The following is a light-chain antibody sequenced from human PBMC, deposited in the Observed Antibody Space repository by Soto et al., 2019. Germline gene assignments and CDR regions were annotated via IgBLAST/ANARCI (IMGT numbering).Light chain of an antibody. J-gene: IGLJ1*01. CDR3: SSYAGSNNLV. CDR1: SSDVGGYNY. V-gene: IGLV2-8*01. CDR2: AVS. Sequence: QSALTQPPSASGSPGQSVTISCTGTSSDVGGYNYVSWYQQHPGKAPKLMIYAVSKRPSGVPDRFSGSKSGNTASLTVSGPQAEDEADYYCSSYAGSNNLVFGTGTKLTVL.